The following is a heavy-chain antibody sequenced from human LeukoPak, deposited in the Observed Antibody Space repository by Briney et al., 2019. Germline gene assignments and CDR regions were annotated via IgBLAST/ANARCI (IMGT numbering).Heavy chain of an antibody. CDR1: GFTFSSYA. V-gene: IGHV3-23*01. Sequence: PGGSLRLSCAASGFTFSSYAMSWVRQAPGKGLEWVSAISGSGGSTYYADSVKGRFTISRDNSKNTLYLQMNILRAEDTAVYYCTRRPAIAASGYDLWGQGTLVTVSS. CDR2: ISGSGGST. CDR3: TRRPAIAASGYDL. D-gene: IGHD6-13*01. J-gene: IGHJ5*02.